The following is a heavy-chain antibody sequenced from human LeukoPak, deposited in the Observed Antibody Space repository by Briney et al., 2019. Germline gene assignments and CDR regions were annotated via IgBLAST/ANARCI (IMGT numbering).Heavy chain of an antibody. Sequence: GGSLRLSCAASGFTFINYAMTWVRQAPGKGLEWVSGISSGGATTYYADSVKGRFTISRDNSKNTLFLQMNSLRAEDTAVYYCAKDRSSKYPYYFDYWGQGSLVTVSS. CDR1: GFTFINYA. D-gene: IGHD6-13*01. CDR2: ISSGGATT. CDR3: AKDRSSKYPYYFDY. J-gene: IGHJ4*02. V-gene: IGHV3-23*01.